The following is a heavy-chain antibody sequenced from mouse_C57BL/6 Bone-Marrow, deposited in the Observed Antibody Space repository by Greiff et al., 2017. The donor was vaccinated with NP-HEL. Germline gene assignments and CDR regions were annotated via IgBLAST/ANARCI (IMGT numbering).Heavy chain of an antibody. CDR3: ARSSVYYYGYFDV. Sequence: VQLQESGAELVKPGASVKISCKASGYAFSSYWMNWVKQTPGKGLEWIGQIYPGDGDTNYNGKFKGKATLTADKSSSTAYMQLSSLTSEDSAVYFCARSSVYYYGYFDVWGTGTTVTVSS. CDR2: IYPGDGDT. D-gene: IGHD1-1*01. CDR1: GYAFSSYW. V-gene: IGHV1-80*01. J-gene: IGHJ1*03.